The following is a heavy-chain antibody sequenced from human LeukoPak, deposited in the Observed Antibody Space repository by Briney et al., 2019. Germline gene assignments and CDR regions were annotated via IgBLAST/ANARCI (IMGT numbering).Heavy chain of an antibody. CDR3: ARVSPVEGAADY. V-gene: IGHV1-69*13. Sequence: SVKVSCKASGGTFSSYAISWVRQAPGQGLEWMGGIIPIFGTANYAQKFQGRVTITADESASTAYMELSSLRSEDTAVYYCARVSPVEGAADYWGQGTLVTVSS. D-gene: IGHD1-26*01. J-gene: IGHJ4*02. CDR1: GGTFSSYA. CDR2: IIPIFGTA.